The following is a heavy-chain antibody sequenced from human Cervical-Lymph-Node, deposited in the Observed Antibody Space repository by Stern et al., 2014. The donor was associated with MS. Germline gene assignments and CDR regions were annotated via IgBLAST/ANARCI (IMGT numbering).Heavy chain of an antibody. J-gene: IGHJ4*02. V-gene: IGHV4-39*01. CDR1: GDSITRGFYY. CDR2: FHYTGST. CDR3: ARRDGSGSYYFDF. D-gene: IGHD6-19*01. Sequence: QVQLQESGPRQVKSSETLSLTCTVSGDSITRGFYYWGLIRQTPGKGLQWIGNFHYTGSTYSNPSLRSRVTISADTSRNQFSLGRSFVTAADTAVYYCARRDGSGSYYFDFWGQGTLVTVSS.